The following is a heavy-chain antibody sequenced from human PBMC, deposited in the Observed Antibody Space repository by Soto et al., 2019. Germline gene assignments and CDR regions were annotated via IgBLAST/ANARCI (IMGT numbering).Heavy chain of an antibody. D-gene: IGHD3-22*01. CDR3: ARDFPYYYDSSGYYHGEFDY. CDR1: CGSISSGGYY. CDR2: IYYSGST. J-gene: IGHJ4*02. Sequence: TLSLTCTVSCGSISSGGYYWSLIRQHPGKGLEWIGYIYYSGSTYYNPSLKSRVTISVDTSKNQFSLKLSSVTAADTAVYYCARDFPYYYDSSGYYHGEFDYWGQGTLVTVSS. V-gene: IGHV4-31*03.